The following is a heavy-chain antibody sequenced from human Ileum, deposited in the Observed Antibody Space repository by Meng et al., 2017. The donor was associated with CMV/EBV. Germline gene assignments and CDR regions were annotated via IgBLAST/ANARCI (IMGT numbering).Heavy chain of an antibody. D-gene: IGHD1-26*01. CDR1: GYSFTNEA. J-gene: IGHJ4*02. V-gene: IGHV7-4-1*02. CDR2: SNTNTGKP. CDR3: ARFRGSYFFDY. Sequence: CNASGYSFTNEAMKWGRQARGQELEWMGWSNTNTGKPTYAQDFAGRFVFSLDTSVTTAYLQISILDAEDTAVYYCARFRGSYFFDYWGQGTLVTVSS.